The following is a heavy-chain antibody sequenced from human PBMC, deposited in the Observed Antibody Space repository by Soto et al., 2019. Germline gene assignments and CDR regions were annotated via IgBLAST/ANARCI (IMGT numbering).Heavy chain of an antibody. CDR2: FDPEDIKT. Sequence: ASVKLSCKVSGYTLTELSIHWVRQPPGKGLEWMGGFDPEDIKTIYAQKFQGRVTMTEDRSTDTAYMELSSLRSEDTAVYYCATLADYFGSGSFPSYFDYWGQGTLVTSPQ. J-gene: IGHJ4*02. V-gene: IGHV1-24*01. CDR1: GYTLTELS. CDR3: ATLADYFGSGSFPSYFDY. D-gene: IGHD3-10*01.